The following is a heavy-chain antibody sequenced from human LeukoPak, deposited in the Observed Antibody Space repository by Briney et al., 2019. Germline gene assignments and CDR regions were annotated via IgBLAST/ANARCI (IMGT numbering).Heavy chain of an antibody. Sequence: SETLSLTCTVSGGSISSSSYCWGWIRQPPGKGLECIGSIYYSGSTYYNPSLKSRVTISVDTSKNQFSLKLSSVTAADTAVYYCARLGYYDSSGYRRDFDYWGQGTLVTVSS. J-gene: IGHJ4*02. CDR3: ARLGYYDSSGYRRDFDY. CDR2: IYYSGST. CDR1: GGSISSSSYC. V-gene: IGHV4-39*01. D-gene: IGHD3-22*01.